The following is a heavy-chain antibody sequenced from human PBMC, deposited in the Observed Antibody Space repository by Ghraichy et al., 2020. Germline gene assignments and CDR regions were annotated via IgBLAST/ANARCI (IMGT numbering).Heavy chain of an antibody. Sequence: GGSLRLSCAASGFTFSSYSMNWVRQAPGKGLEWVSYISSSSSTIYYADSVKGRFTISRDNAKNSLYLQMNSLRAEDTAVYYCARRYCSGGSCYYDAFDIWGQGTMVTVSS. V-gene: IGHV3-48*01. CDR2: ISSSSSTI. CDR3: ARRYCSGGSCYYDAFDI. CDR1: GFTFSSYS. J-gene: IGHJ3*02. D-gene: IGHD2-15*01.